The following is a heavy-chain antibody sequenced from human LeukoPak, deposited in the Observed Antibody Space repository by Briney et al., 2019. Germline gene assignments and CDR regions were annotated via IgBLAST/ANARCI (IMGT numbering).Heavy chain of an antibody. V-gene: IGHV4-38-2*02. Sequence: SETLSLTCTVSGGSIGSYYWSWIRQPPGKGLEWIGSIYHSGSTYYNPSLKSRVTISVDTSKNQFSLKLSSVAAADTAVYYCARDRYSGTPDAFDIWGQGTTVTVSS. CDR3: ARDRYSGTPDAFDI. D-gene: IGHD1-26*01. J-gene: IGHJ3*02. CDR2: IYHSGST. CDR1: GGSIGSYY.